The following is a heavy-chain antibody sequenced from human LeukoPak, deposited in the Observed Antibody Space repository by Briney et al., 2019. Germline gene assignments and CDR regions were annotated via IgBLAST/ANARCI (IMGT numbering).Heavy chain of an antibody. D-gene: IGHD6-19*01. Sequence: ASVKVSCKASGYTFTSYYMHWVRQAPGQGLEWMGIINPSGGSTSYAQKFQGRVTMTRDTSTSTVYMELSSLRSEDTAVYYCARDLKLIAVEDAFDIWGQGTMVTVSS. CDR3: ARDLKLIAVEDAFDI. J-gene: IGHJ3*02. V-gene: IGHV1-46*01. CDR1: GYTFTSYY. CDR2: INPSGGST.